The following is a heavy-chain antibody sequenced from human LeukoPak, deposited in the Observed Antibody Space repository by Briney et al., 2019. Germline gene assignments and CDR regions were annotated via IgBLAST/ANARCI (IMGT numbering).Heavy chain of an antibody. CDR2: IYYSGST. V-gene: IGHV4-39*07. CDR1: GGSISSSSYY. J-gene: IGHJ3*02. Sequence: SETLSLTCTVSGGSISSSSYYWGWIRQPPGKGLEWIGSIYYSGSTYYNPSLKSRVTISVDTSKNQFSLKLRSVTAADTAVYYCARDGGLEAFDIWGQGTMVTVSS. CDR3: ARDGGLEAFDI. D-gene: IGHD1-1*01.